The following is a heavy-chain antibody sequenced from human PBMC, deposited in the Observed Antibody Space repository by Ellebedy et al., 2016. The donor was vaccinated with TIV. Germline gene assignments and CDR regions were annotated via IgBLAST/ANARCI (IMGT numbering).Heavy chain of an antibody. D-gene: IGHD6-19*01. CDR1: GFTFSSYA. CDR3: AKELKEGSSDY. CDR2: IWYDGINK. J-gene: IGHJ4*02. Sequence: PGGSLRLSCAASGFTFSSYAMHWVRQAPGKGLGWVSVIWYDGINKYYADSVKGRFTISRDNSKNTLFLQMNSLRVEDTAVYYCAKELKEGSSDYWGQGTLVTVSS. V-gene: IGHV3-33*06.